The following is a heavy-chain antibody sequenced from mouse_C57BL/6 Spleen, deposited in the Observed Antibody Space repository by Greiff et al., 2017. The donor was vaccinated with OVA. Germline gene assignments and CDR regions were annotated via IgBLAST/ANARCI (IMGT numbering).Heavy chain of an antibody. CDR2: IYPGDGDT. CDR3: ARRLHDGGSQFDY. D-gene: IGHD1-1*02. Sequence: VQLQQSGAELVKPGASVKISCKASGYAFSSYWMNWVKQRPGKGLEWIGQIYPGDGDTNYNGKFKGKATLTADKSSSTAYMQLSSLTSEDPAVDVCARRLHDGGSQFDYWGQGTTLTVSA. CDR1: GYAFSSYW. J-gene: IGHJ2*01. V-gene: IGHV1-80*01.